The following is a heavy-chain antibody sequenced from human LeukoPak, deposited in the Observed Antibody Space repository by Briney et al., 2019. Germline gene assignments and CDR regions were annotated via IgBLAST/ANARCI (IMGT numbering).Heavy chain of an antibody. CDR2: NYYSGST. J-gene: IGHJ4*02. CDR3: ARVGDIVVVPAAMTFDY. CDR1: GGSISSYY. V-gene: IGHV4-59*01. Sequence: SETLSLTCTVSGGSISSYYWSWIRQPPGKGLEWIGYNYYSGSTNYNPSLKSRVTISVDTSKNQFSLKLSSVTAADTAVYYCARVGDIVVVPAAMTFDYWGQGTLVTVSS. D-gene: IGHD2-2*01.